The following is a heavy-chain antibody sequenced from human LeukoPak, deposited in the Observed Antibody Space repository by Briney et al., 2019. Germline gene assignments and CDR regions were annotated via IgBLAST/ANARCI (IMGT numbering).Heavy chain of an antibody. D-gene: IGHD1-7*01. CDR3: AREGTKFGLNWLEP. CDR1: GSSISTYY. Sequence: SETLSLTCTVSGSSISTYYWSWIRQPPGKGLEWMGYIYYSGSTKYNPSLKSRVTISVDTSKNQFSLKLSSVTAAGTSVYYCAREGTKFGLNWLEPWGQGTLVTVSS. J-gene: IGHJ5*02. CDR2: IYYSGST. V-gene: IGHV4-59*01.